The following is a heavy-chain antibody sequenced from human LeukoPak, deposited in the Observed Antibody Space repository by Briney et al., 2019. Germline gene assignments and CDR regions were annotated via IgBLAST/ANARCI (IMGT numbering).Heavy chain of an antibody. V-gene: IGHV1-2*02. J-gene: IGHJ4*02. CDR2: INPNSGGT. CDR3: ASSAGIAVAGYFDY. D-gene: IGHD6-19*01. Sequence: GASVKVSCKASGYTFTGYYMHWVRQAPGQGLEWMGWINPNSGGTNYAQKFQGRVTMTRDTSISTAYMELSRLRSDDTAVYYCASSAGIAVAGYFDYWGQGTLVTVSS. CDR1: GYTFTGYY.